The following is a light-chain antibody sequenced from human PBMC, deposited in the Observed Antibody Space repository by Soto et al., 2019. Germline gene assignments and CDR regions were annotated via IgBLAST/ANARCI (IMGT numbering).Light chain of an antibody. CDR2: GAS. J-gene: IGKJ1*01. CDR1: QSVSSSY. CDR3: QQYGSSSGT. Sequence: EIVLTQSPGTLSLSPGERATLSCRASQSVSSSYLACYQQKPGQAPRLLIYGASSSSTGIPDSFSGSASVTGFTLTISRLEAEDCAVYYCQQYGSSSGTFGQGTKVEIK. V-gene: IGKV3-20*01.